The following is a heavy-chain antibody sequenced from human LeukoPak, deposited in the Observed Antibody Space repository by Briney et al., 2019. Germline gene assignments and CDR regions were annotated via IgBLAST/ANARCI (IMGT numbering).Heavy chain of an antibody. Sequence: SETLSLTCTVSGGSIRGYYWTWIRQPPGKGLEWIGYVYYSGSTTYNPSLKSRVTISVDKSKNQFSLKLSSVTAADTAVYYCARGVYIAAAQYGYWGQGTLVTVSS. D-gene: IGHD6-13*01. J-gene: IGHJ4*02. CDR1: GGSIRGYY. CDR3: ARGVYIAAAQYGY. CDR2: VYYSGST. V-gene: IGHV4-59*01.